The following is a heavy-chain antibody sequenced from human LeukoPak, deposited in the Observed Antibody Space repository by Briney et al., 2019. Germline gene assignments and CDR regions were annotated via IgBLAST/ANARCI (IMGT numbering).Heavy chain of an antibody. D-gene: IGHD3-3*01. CDR2: INHSGST. CDR1: GGSFSGYY. CDR3: ASRGGITIFGVVWPDVYGMDV. V-gene: IGHV4-34*01. J-gene: IGHJ6*02. Sequence: SETLSLTCAVYGGSFSGYYWSWIRQPPGKGLEWIGEINHSGSTNYNPSLKSRVTISVDTSKNQFSLKLSSVTAADTAVYYCASRGGITIFGVVWPDVYGMDVWGQGTTVTVSS.